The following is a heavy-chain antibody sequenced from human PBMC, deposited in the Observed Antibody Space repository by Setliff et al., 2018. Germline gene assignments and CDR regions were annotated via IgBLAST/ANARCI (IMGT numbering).Heavy chain of an antibody. CDR1: GGSISSYY. CDR3: ARGAGWWDL. V-gene: IGHV4-4*08. Sequence: SETLSLTCRVSGGSISSYYWSWIRQPPGKGLEWIGYIHISGSTNYNPSLKSRVTISVDTSKNQFSLKLSSVTAADTAVYYCARGAGWWDLWGQGTLVTVSS. CDR2: IHISGST. J-gene: IGHJ5*02.